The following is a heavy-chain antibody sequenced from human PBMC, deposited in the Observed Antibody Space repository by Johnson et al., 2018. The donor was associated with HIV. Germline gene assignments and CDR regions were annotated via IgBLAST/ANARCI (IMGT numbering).Heavy chain of an antibody. V-gene: IGHV3-30*04. CDR1: GFTFSSYA. J-gene: IGHJ3*02. Sequence: QVQLVESGGGVVQPGRSLRLSCAASGFTFSSYAMHWVRQAPGKGLEWVAVISYDGSDKYYADSVKGRFTISRDNAKNSLYLQMNSLRAYDTAVYYCAKDVSVVTPSGSFDIWGQGTRVTVSS. D-gene: IGHD4-23*01. CDR2: ISYDGSDK. CDR3: AKDVSVVTPSGSFDI.